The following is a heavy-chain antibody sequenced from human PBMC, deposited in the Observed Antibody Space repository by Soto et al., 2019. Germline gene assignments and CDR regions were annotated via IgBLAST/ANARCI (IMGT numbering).Heavy chain of an antibody. Sequence: SETLYLTCTVSGGSISSYYWSWIRQPPGKGLEWIGYIYYSGSTNYNPSLKSRVTISVDTSKNQFSLKLSSVTAADTAVYYCARHLRYYYYYYMDVWGKGTAVTVSS. CDR3: ARHLRYYYYYYMDV. CDR2: IYYSGST. J-gene: IGHJ6*03. CDR1: GGSISSYY. V-gene: IGHV4-59*08.